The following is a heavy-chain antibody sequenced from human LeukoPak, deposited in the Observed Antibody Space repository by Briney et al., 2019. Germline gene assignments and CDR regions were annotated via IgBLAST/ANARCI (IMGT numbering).Heavy chain of an antibody. CDR2: IYYSGST. CDR3: ARLRSEGMATKFDMDTLYYFDY. V-gene: IGHV4-59*08. Sequence: PSETLSLTCTLSGGSISSYYWSWIRQPPGKGLEWIGYIYYSGSTNYNPSLKSRVTISVDTSKNQFSLKLSSVTAADTAVYYCARLRSEGMATKFDMDTLYYFDYWGQGTLVTVSS. CDR1: GGSISSYY. D-gene: IGHD5-24*01. J-gene: IGHJ4*02.